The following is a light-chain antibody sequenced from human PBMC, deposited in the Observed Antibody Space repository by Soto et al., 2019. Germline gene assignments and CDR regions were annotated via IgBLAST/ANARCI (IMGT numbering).Light chain of an antibody. CDR2: QDS. CDR3: QAWDSRTPVV. J-gene: IGLJ2*01. Sequence: SSELTQPPSVSVSPGQTATITCSGDTLGDKYACWYQQKPGQAPVLVMYQDSKRPSGIPERFSGYNSGNTATLTISGTQAMDEADYYCQAWDSRTPVVFGGGTKVTVL. CDR1: TLGDKY. V-gene: IGLV3-1*01.